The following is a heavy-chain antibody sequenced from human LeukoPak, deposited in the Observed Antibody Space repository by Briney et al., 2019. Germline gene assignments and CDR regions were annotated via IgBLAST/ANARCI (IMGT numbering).Heavy chain of an antibody. CDR1: GFTFSSYS. CDR2: ISSSSNYI. CDR3: ARTLTFTVVTPAFDI. V-gene: IGHV3-21*01. D-gene: IGHD4-23*01. Sequence: GGSLRLSCAASGFTFSSYSMNWVRQAPGKGLEWVSSISSSSNYIYYADSVKGRVTISRDNAKNSLYLQMNSLRAEDTAVYYCARTLTFTVVTPAFDIWGQGTMVTVSS. J-gene: IGHJ3*02.